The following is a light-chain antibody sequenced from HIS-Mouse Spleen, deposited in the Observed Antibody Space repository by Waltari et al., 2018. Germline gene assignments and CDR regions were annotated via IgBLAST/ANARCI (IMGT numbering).Light chain of an antibody. Sequence: QSALTQPASVSGSPGQSITISCTGTSSDVGGYNYVHGYQQHPGKAPNLMIYDVSNRPSGVSNRFSGSKSGNTASLTISGLQAEDEADYYCSSYTSSSTLVVFGGGTKLTVL. CDR2: DVS. CDR3: SSYTSSSTLVV. CDR1: SSDVGGYNY. V-gene: IGLV2-14*03. J-gene: IGLJ2*01.